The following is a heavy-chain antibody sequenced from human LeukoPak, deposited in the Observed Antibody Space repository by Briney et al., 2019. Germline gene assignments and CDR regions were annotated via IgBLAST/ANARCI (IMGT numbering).Heavy chain of an antibody. CDR1: GFRFDDYG. D-gene: IGHD6-19*01. V-gene: IGHV3-20*04. J-gene: IGHJ4*02. Sequence: GGSLRLSCAASGFRFDDYGMSWVRLAPGRGLEWISGITWNSEKTAYAEAVKGRFTISRDNAKNSLYLQMNSLSAEDTALYYCARDWRSGYSIDNWGQGTLVTVSS. CDR3: ARDWRSGYSIDN. CDR2: ITWNSEKT.